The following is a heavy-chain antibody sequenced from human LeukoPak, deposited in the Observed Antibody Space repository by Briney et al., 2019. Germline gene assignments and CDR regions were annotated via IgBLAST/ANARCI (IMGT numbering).Heavy chain of an antibody. Sequence: GGSLRLSCAASGFTFDDYAMHWVRQAPGKGLEWVSGISWNSGSIGYADSVKGRFTISRDNAKNSLYLQMNSLRAEDTAVYYCAKAFYYDTSGIDYWGQGTLVTVSS. V-gene: IGHV3-9*01. D-gene: IGHD3-22*01. CDR3: AKAFYYDTSGIDY. J-gene: IGHJ4*02. CDR2: ISWNSGSI. CDR1: GFTFDDYA.